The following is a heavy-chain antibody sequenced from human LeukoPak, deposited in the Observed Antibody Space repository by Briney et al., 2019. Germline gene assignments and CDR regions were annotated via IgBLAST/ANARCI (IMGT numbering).Heavy chain of an antibody. D-gene: IGHD3-10*02. CDR2: ISSSSSYI. J-gene: IGHJ6*04. CDR1: GASITSFY. Sequence: ETLSLTCAVSGASITSFYWTWIRHPPGKRLGWVSAISSSSSYIYYADSVRGRFTISRDNAKNSLYLQINSLRAEDTAVYYCAELGITMIGGVWGKGTTVTISS. CDR3: AELGITMIGGV. V-gene: IGHV3-21*01.